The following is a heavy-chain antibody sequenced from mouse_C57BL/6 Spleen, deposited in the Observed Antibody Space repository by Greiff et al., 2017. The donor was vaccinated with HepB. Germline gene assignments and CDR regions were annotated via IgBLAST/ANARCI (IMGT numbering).Heavy chain of an antibody. Sequence: QVQLQQSGPGLVQPSQSLSITCTVSGFSLTSYGVHWVRQSPGKGLEWLGVIWSGGSTDNNAAFISRMSISTENSKSQVFFKMNSLQADDTAIYYCARECQYYFDYWGQGTTLTVSS. CDR3: ARECQYYFDY. J-gene: IGHJ2*01. D-gene: IGHD6-1*01. CDR2: IWSGGST. V-gene: IGHV2-2*01. CDR1: GFSLTSYG.